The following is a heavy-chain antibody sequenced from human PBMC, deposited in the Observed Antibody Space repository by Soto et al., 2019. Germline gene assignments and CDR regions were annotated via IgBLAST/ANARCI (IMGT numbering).Heavy chain of an antibody. J-gene: IGHJ6*03. CDR2: ISYDGSNK. CDR1: GFTFSSCG. CDR3: AKDYGDYVLDYYYMDV. Sequence: PGGSLRLSCAASGFTFSSCGMHWVRQAPGKGLEWVAVISYDGSNKYYADSVKGRFTISRDNSKNTLYLQMNSLRAEDTAVYYCAKDYGDYVLDYYYMDVWGKGTTVTVSS. V-gene: IGHV3-30*18. D-gene: IGHD4-17*01.